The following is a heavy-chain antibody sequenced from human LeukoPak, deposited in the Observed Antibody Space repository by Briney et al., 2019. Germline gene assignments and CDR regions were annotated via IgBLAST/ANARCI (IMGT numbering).Heavy chain of an antibody. D-gene: IGHD3-22*01. CDR1: GGSISSGDYY. CDR2: IYYSGST. CDR3: ARGGSGYYDSSGYSDY. Sequence: SETLSLTCTVSGGSISSGDYYWSWIRQPPGKGLEWIGYIYYSGSTYYNPSLKSRVTISVDTSKSQFSLKLSSVTAADTAVYYCARGGSGYYDSSGYSDYWGQGTLVTVSS. V-gene: IGHV4-30-4*01. J-gene: IGHJ4*02.